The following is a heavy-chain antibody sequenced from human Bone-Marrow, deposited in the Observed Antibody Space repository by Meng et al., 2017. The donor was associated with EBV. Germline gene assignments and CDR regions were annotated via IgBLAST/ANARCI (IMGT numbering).Heavy chain of an antibody. J-gene: IGHJ4*02. CDR3: VRFSNYVLDH. CDR2: IHGYSANT. D-gene: IGHD3-10*01. CDR1: GYTFSSFT. V-gene: IGHV1-18*01. Sequence: QIQLVQSGGEVQKPGASVRVSCKTSGYTFSSFTLNWVRQVPGQGFEWVGWIHGYSANTHYAQKFHGRVNMSTDTSTDTSYMELKNLRPDDTAIHYCVRFSNYVLDHWGQGTLVTVSS.